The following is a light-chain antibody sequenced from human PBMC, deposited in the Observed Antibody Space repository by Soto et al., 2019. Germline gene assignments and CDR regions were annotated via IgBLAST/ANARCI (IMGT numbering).Light chain of an antibody. Sequence: QSVLTQPPSASGTPGQRVTISCSGSSSNIGSNTVNWYQQLPGTAPKLLIYSNNQRPSGVPDRFSGSKSGTSASLAISGLQSEDEADYYCAAWDDSLTVVFGGGTKHRP. CDR2: SNN. V-gene: IGLV1-44*01. CDR3: AAWDDSLTVV. CDR1: SSNIGSNT. J-gene: IGLJ2*01.